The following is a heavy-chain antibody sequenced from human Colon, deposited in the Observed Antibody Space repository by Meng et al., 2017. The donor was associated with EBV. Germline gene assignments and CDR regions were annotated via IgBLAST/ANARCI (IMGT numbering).Heavy chain of an antibody. CDR2: VYHTGST. Sequence: VQLQRSGPGRVKPSGTLSLTCADSGCSISSSNWWTWVRQPPGKGLEWIGEVYHTGSTKYNPSLKSRLTISVDKSKNQFSLNLTSVTAADTAVYYCARVWQSLTAFFDSWGQGTLVTVSS. CDR1: GCSISSSNW. J-gene: IGHJ4*02. D-gene: IGHD2-21*01. CDR3: ARVWQSLTAFFDS. V-gene: IGHV4-4*02.